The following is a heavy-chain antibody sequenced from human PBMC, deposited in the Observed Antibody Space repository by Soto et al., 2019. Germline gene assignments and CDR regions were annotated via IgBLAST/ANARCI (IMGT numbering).Heavy chain of an antibody. J-gene: IGHJ6*02. V-gene: IGHV1-18*01. CDR3: AREGYYSGSESYSPPRYYGMDV. CDR2: ISDYNGNT. D-gene: IGHD3-10*01. CDR1: GYSFTTYG. Sequence: VASVKVSCKASGYSFTTYGMSWVRQAPGQGLEWMGWISDYNGNTNYEKKFQGRVTMTTDTSTRTAYMELKSLRSDDTAVYYCAREGYYSGSESYSPPRYYGMDVWGQGTTVTVSS.